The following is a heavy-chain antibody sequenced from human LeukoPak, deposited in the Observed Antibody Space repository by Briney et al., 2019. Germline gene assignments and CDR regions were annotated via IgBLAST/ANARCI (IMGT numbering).Heavy chain of an antibody. J-gene: IGHJ4*02. V-gene: IGHV3-23*01. CDR3: AKSLDYDGGVLWALPQY. CDR2: IRGSGTVT. Sequence: PGGSLRLSCAASGCTFTSYAMSWVRQPPGKGLEWVSVIRGSGTVTYFADSVKGRFTVSRDNSKNTLYLQMSSLRAEDTAIYYCAKSLDYDGGVLWALPQYWGQGTLVTVSS. CDR1: GCTFTSYA. D-gene: IGHD3-22*01.